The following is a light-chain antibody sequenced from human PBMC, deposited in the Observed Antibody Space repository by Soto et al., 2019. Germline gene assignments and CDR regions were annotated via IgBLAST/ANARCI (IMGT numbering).Light chain of an antibody. CDR1: SSNIGSHY. CDR2: RDG. CDR3: AVWDASLCGWV. V-gene: IGLV1-47*01. J-gene: IGLJ3*02. Sequence: QSALTQPPSASGTPGQSLTISCAGSSSNIGSHYVYWYQHLPGTAPKLLIFRDGQRPSGVPDRFFGSKSGTSASLAISGLRAEDEGHYYCAVWDASLCGWVFGGGTKVT.